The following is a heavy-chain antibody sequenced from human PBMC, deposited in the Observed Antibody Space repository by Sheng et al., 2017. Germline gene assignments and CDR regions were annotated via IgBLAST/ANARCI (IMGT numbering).Heavy chain of an antibody. CDR3: ARKPHQGALDI. J-gene: IGHJ3*02. Sequence: QVQLVQSGAEVKKPGASVKVPXKASGFTFTSYGFTWVRQAPGQGLEWMGWISANNGDTHYAQKVQDRVTLTTDTSTTTAYMELRSLSSDDTAVYYCARKPHQGALDIWGQGTVVTVSS. CDR2: ISANNGDT. V-gene: IGHV1-18*04. CDR1: GFTFTSYG.